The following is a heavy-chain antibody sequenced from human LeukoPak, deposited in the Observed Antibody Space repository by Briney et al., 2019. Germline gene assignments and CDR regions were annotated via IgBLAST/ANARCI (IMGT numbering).Heavy chain of an antibody. CDR2: ISSNGGST. D-gene: IGHD2-2*01. J-gene: IGHJ4*02. V-gene: IGHV3-64*01. Sequence: QPGGSLRLSCAASGFTFSSYAMHWVRQAPGKGLEYVSAISSNGGSTYYANSVKGKFTISRDNSKNTLYLQMGRLRAEDMAVYHCARLYCRSTSCLFDYWGQGTLVTVSS. CDR3: ARLYCRSTSCLFDY. CDR1: GFTFSSYA.